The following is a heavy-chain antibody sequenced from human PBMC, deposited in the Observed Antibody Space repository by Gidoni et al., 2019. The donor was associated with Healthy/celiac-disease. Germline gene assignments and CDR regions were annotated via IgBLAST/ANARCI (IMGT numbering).Heavy chain of an antibody. J-gene: IGHJ4*02. CDR2: IYHRGSP. Sequence: QVQLQESGQGLVKPSGTLYLTCAVSGGPISSSNWWSWVIQPPGKGLELIGEIYHRGSPNYTPSLKSPVTLSVDKSKHHFSLKLSSVTAADTAVYYCATRIAAADSLFDYWGQGTLVTVSS. CDR3: ATRIAAADSLFDY. D-gene: IGHD6-13*01. V-gene: IGHV4-4*02. CDR1: GGPISSSNW.